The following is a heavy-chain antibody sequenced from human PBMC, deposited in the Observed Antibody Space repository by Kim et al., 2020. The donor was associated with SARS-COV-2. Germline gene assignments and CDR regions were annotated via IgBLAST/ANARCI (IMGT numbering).Heavy chain of an antibody. V-gene: IGHV4-34*01. Sequence: SETLSLTCAVYGGSFSGYYWSWIRQPPGKGLEWIGEINHSGSTNYNPSLKSRVTISVDTSKNQFSLKLSSVTAADTAVYYCARGQGSGWLHYYYYGMDVWGQGTTVTVS. CDR1: GGSFSGYY. J-gene: IGHJ6*02. CDR2: INHSGST. CDR3: ARGQGSGWLHYYYYGMDV. D-gene: IGHD6-19*01.